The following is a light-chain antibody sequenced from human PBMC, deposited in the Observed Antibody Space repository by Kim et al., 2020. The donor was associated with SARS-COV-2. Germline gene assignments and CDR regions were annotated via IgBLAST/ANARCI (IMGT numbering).Light chain of an antibody. J-gene: IGLJ2*01. CDR2: GKN. CDR1: SLRSYY. Sequence: SSELTQDPAVSVALGQTVRITCQGDSLRSYYATWYQQKPGQAPIVVIYGKNNRPLGIPDRFSGSSSGDTASLTITGTQAGDEADYYCNSRGSNDNVLFGG. V-gene: IGLV3-19*01. CDR3: NSRGSNDNVL.